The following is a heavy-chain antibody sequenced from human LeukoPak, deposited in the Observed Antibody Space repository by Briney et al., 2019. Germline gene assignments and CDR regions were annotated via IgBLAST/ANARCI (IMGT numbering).Heavy chain of an antibody. D-gene: IGHD6-19*01. J-gene: IGHJ4*02. CDR2: VNQVGSDK. CDR1: GFAFSTYW. V-gene: IGHV3-7*01. CDR3: ARGVFASGWYPDNFDY. Sequence: GGSLRLSCAASGFAFSTYWMSWVRQAPGKGLEWVANVNQVGSDKYYMDSIKGRFTISRGNAENSLDLQMNSLRAEDTAVYYCARGVFASGWYPDNFDYWGQGTLVTVSS.